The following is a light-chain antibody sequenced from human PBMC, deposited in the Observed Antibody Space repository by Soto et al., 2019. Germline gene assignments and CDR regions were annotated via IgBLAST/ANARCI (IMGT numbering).Light chain of an antibody. CDR1: QSVSSY. Sequence: EIVLTQSPATLSLSPGERATLSCRASQSVSSYLAWYQQKPGQAPRLLIYDASNRATGIPARFSGSGSGTVCTLTICSLEPEDFAIYYCQQRSNWPPVTCGGGTKVEIK. V-gene: IGKV3-11*01. J-gene: IGKJ4*01. CDR2: DAS. CDR3: QQRSNWPPVT.